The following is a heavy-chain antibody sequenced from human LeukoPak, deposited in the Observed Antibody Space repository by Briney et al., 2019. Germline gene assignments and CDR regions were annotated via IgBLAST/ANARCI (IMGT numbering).Heavy chain of an antibody. V-gene: IGHV4-61*02. D-gene: IGHD6-19*01. CDR3: ARDGAAVAGDYYYYGMDV. J-gene: IGHJ6*02. CDR2: IYTSGST. Sequence: SETLSLTCTVSGGSISSGSYYWSWIRQPAGKGLEWIGRIYTSGSTNYNPSFKSRVTISVDTSKNQFSLKLSSVTATDTAVYYCARDGAAVAGDYYYYGMDVWGQGTTVTVSS. CDR1: GGSISSGSYY.